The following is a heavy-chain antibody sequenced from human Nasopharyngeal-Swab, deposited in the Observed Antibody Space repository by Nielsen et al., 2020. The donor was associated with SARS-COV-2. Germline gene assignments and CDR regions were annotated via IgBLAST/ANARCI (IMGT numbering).Heavy chain of an antibody. CDR1: GGSFSGYY. CDR2: INHSGST. J-gene: IGHJ5*02. CDR3: ARGANWFDP. V-gene: IGHV4-34*01. Sequence: GSLRLSCAVYGGSFSGYYWSWIRQPPGKGLEWIGEINHSGSTNYNPSLKSRVTISVDTSKNQFSLKLSSVTAADTAVYYCARGANWFDPWGQGTLVTGSS.